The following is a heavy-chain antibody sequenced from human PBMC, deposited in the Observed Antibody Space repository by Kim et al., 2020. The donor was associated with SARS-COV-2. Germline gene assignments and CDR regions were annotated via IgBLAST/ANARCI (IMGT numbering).Heavy chain of an antibody. CDR3: ASPGYGSGGCCDVGGIXXGLXXFYGM. CDR2: IYYSGST. D-gene: IGHD2-15*01. Sequence: SETLSLTCTVSGGSISSSSYYWGWIRQPPGKGLEWIGSIYYSGSTYYNPSLKSRVTISVDTSKNQFSLKLSSVTAADTAVYYCASPGYGSGGCCDVGGIXXGLXXFYGM. CDR1: GGSISSSSYY. V-gene: IGHV4-39*01. J-gene: IGHJ6*01.